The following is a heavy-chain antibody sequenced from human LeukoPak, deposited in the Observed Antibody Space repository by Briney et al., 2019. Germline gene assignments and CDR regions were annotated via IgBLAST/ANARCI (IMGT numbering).Heavy chain of an antibody. CDR2: IKQDGSEK. Sequence: GGSLRLSCAASGFTFSSYEMNWVRQAPGKGLEWVANIKQDGSEKYYVDSVKGRFTISRDNAKNSLYLQMNSLRAEDTAVYYCARDDYGGNFGYWGQGTLVTVSS. D-gene: IGHD4-23*01. J-gene: IGHJ4*02. CDR3: ARDDYGGNFGY. CDR1: GFTFSSYE. V-gene: IGHV3-7*01.